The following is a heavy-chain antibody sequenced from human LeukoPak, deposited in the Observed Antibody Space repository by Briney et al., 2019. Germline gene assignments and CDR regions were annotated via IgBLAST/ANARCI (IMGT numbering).Heavy chain of an antibody. CDR2: ISYDGSNK. D-gene: IGHD3-3*02. V-gene: IGHV3-30-3*01. CDR1: GFTFSSYA. J-gene: IGHJ4*02. Sequence: GGSLRLSCAASGFTFSSYAMHWVRQAPGKGLEWVAVISYDGSNKYYADSVKGRFTISRDNSKNTLYLQMNSLRAEDTAVYYCARDGAFSANLDYWGQGTLVTVSS. CDR3: ARDGAFSANLDY.